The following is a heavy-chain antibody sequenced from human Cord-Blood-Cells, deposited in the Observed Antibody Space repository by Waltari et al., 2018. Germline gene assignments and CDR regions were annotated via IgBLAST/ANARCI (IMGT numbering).Heavy chain of an antibody. Sequence: EVQLVESGGGLVQPGGSLRLPCAASGFTFSSYSLNWVRQAPGKGLELVSYISSSSSTIYYADSVKGRFTISRDNAKNSLYLQMNSLRDEDTAVYYCARDHQVSRATDYWGQGTLVTVSS. CDR1: GFTFSSYS. CDR2: ISSSSSTI. J-gene: IGHJ4*02. CDR3: ARDHQVSRATDY. V-gene: IGHV3-48*02. D-gene: IGHD5-12*01.